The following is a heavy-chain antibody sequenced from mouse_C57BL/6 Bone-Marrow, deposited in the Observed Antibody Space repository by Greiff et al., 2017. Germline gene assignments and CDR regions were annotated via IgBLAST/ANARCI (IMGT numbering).Heavy chain of an antibody. CDR3: TRTLGYYGSSY. V-gene: IGHV1-5*01. CDR2: IDPGNSDT. CDR1: GYTFNSYW. D-gene: IGHD1-1*01. J-gene: IGHJ2*01. Sequence: VHLQQSGTVLARPGASVTMSCKTSGYTFNSYWMHWVKQRPGQGLAWIGAIDPGNSDTSYNQKFKGKAKLTAVTSASTAYMDLSSLTNEDSAVYYCTRTLGYYGSSYWGQGTTLTVSS.